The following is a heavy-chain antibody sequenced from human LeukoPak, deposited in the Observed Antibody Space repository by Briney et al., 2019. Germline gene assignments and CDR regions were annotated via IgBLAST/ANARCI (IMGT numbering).Heavy chain of an antibody. D-gene: IGHD2-15*01. V-gene: IGHV3-30*02. CDR1: GFTFSSYA. CDR2: IRYDGSNK. J-gene: IGHJ4*02. Sequence: QAGGSLRLSCAASGFTFSSYAMHWVRQAPGKGLEWVAFIRYDGSNKYYADSVKGRFTISRDNSKNTLYLQMNSLRAEDTAVYYCAKDKWYCSGGSCLAGSDYWGQGTLVTVSS. CDR3: AKDKWYCSGGSCLAGSDY.